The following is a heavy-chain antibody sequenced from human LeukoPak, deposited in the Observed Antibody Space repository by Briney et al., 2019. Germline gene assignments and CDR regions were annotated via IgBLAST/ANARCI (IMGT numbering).Heavy chain of an antibody. J-gene: IGHJ3*02. D-gene: IGHD3-22*01. V-gene: IGHV4-59*01. CDR2: IYYSGST. Sequence: SETLSLTCAVYGGSFGGYYWSWIRQPPGKGLEWIGYIYYSGSTNYNPSLKSRVTISVDTSKNQFSLKLSSVTAADTAVYYCARPYYDSSGYHDAFDIWGQGTMVTVSS. CDR1: GGSFGGYY. CDR3: ARPYYDSSGYHDAFDI.